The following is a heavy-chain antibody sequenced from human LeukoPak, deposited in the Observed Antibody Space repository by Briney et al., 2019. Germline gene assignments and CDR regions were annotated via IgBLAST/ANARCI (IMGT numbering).Heavy chain of an antibody. CDR2: INHSGST. D-gene: IGHD3-22*01. J-gene: IGHJ4*02. V-gene: IGHV4-34*01. CDR1: NGSFNGYY. Sequence: SETLSLTCTVYNGSFNGYYWSWIRQPPGKGLEWIGEINHSGSTNYNPSLKSRVTISVDTSKNQFSLKLSSVTAADTAVYYCASVYDSSGYYPFWGQGTLVTVSS. CDR3: ASVYDSSGYYPF.